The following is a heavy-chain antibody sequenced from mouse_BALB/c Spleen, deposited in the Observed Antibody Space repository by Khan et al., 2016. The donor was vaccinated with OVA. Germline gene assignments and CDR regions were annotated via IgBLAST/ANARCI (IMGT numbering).Heavy chain of an antibody. CDR3: ARDGSRYNYAMDY. Sequence: EVQLQESGPGLVKPSQSLSLTCTVTGYSITSDYAWNWIRQFPGNKLVWMGYINYSGSANYNPALTSRISITRDTSKNQFFLQLNSVTTADSATYYCARDGSRYNYAMDYWGQGTSVTGSS. V-gene: IGHV3-2*02. CDR2: INYSGSA. D-gene: IGHD2-3*01. CDR1: GYSITSDYA. J-gene: IGHJ4*01.